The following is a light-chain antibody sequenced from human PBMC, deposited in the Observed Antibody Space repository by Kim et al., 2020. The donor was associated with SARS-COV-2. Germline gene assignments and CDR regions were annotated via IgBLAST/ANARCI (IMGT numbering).Light chain of an antibody. V-gene: IGKV3-11*01. CDR3: QQRSNWPPALT. CDR2: DAS. J-gene: IGKJ4*01. CDR1: QSVSTY. Sequence: TGERANRSCRASQSVSTYLAWYQHKPGQGPRLLIYDASIRATGIPDRFSGSGSGTDFTLTISSLESEDFAVYYCQQRSNWPPALTFGGGTKVDIK.